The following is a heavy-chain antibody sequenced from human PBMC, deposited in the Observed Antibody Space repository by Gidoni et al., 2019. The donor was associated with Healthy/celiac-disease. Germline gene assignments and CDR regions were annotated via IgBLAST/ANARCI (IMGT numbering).Heavy chain of an antibody. V-gene: IGHV3-48*03. D-gene: IGHD6-19*01. J-gene: IGHJ3*02. CDR2: ISSSGSTI. Sequence: EVQLVESGGGLVQPGGSLRLSCAASGFTFSSYEMNWVRQAPGKGLEWVSYISSSGSTIYYADAVKGRFTISRDNAKNSLYLQMNSLRAEDTAVYYCARAAEQWLDFDAFDIWGQGTMVTVFS. CDR1: GFTFSSYE. CDR3: ARAAEQWLDFDAFDI.